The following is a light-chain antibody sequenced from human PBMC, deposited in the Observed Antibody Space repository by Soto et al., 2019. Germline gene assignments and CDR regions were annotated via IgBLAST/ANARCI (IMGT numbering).Light chain of an antibody. CDR2: LTS. V-gene: IGKV3-11*01. J-gene: IGKJ1*01. Sequence: MVLTQSPATLSAFPGDRVTLSCRASQALNTRLAWYQHKPGQAPRLLIYLTSNRAAGVPSRFSAWGSETDFTLTISDVQPEDFAVYYCHQRQSWPRTFGQGAKVDIK. CDR3: HQRQSWPRT. CDR1: QALNTR.